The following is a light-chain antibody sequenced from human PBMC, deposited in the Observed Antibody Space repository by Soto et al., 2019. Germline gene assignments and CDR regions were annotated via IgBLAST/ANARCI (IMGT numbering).Light chain of an antibody. V-gene: IGKV1D-16*01. CDR2: TAS. J-gene: IGKJ5*01. CDR3: QQYNSFPRP. Sequence: DIQMTQSPSSLSASLGDRVTITCRASQGINNLLAWYQQKPGKAPKSLIKTASILQSGVPSRFSGTGSETDFTLTISSLQPEDFATYYCQQYNSFPRPFGQGTRLEI. CDR1: QGINNL.